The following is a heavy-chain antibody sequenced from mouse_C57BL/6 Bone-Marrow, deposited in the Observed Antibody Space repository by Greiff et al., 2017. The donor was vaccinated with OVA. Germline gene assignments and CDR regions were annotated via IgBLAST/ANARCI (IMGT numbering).Heavy chain of an antibody. V-gene: IGHV1-82*01. D-gene: IGHD2-4*01. Sequence: QVHVKQSGPELVKPGASVKISCKASGYAFSSSWMNWVKQRPGKGLEWIGRIYPGDGDTNYNGKFKGKATLTADKSSSTAYMQLSSLTSEDSAVYFCALYFEGFAYWGQGTLVTVSA. CDR1: GYAFSSSW. CDR3: ALYFEGFAY. J-gene: IGHJ3*01. CDR2: IYPGDGDT.